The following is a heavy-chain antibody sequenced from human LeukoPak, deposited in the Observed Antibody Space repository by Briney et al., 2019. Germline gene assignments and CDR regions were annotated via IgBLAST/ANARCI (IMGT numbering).Heavy chain of an antibody. J-gene: IGHJ4*02. CDR3: ARGFRYYGSGIDY. CDR1: GFTFSEYS. CDR2: ISTNGGST. D-gene: IGHD3-10*01. Sequence: PGGSLRLSCAASGFTFSEYSMHWVRQAPGKGLEYVSAISTNGGSTYYANSVKGRFTISRDDPKNTLDLQMGSLSPEDMAVYYCARGFRYYGSGIDYWGQGTLVTVSS. V-gene: IGHV3-64*01.